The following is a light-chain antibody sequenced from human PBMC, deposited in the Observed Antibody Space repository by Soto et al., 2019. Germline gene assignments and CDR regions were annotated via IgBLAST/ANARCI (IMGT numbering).Light chain of an antibody. V-gene: IGLV2-14*01. CDR1: SSDVGGYDY. CDR3: SSYSISTAYL. CDR2: EVS. Sequence: QSALAQPASVSGSPGQSITISYTGTSSDVGGYDYVSWYQLHPGKAPKLMVFEVSNRPSGVSYRFSGSKSGNTASLTISGLQAEDEADYFCSSYSISTAYLFGTGTKATVL. J-gene: IGLJ1*01.